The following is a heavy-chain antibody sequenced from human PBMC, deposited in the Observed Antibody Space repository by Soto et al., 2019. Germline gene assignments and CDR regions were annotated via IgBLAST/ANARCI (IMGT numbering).Heavy chain of an antibody. J-gene: IGHJ1*01. CDR1: GFTFSSYG. V-gene: IGHV3-30*18. CDR2: ISYDGSNK. Sequence: PVWSLRLSCAASGFTFSSYGMHWVRQAPGKGLEWVAVISYDGSNKYYADSVKGRFTISRDNSKNTLYLQMNSLRAEDTAVYYCAKDSIAAAGTAWNFQHWGQGTLVTVSS. D-gene: IGHD6-13*01. CDR3: AKDSIAAAGTAWNFQH.